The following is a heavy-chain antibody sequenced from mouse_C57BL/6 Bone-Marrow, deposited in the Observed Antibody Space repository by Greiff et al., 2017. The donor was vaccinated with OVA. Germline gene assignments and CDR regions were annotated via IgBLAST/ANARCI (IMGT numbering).Heavy chain of an antibody. CDR2: IYPGSGTT. CDR3: VRGRDNGSKNYWYFDD. V-gene: IGHV1-81*01. J-gene: IGHJ1*03. CDR1: GYTFTSYG. Sequence: QVQLKESGAELARPGASVKLSCKASGYTFTSYGISWVKPRTGQGLEWIGEIYPGSGTTYYYEKFKGKATLTADKSSRTAYMELSSLTSEASAVFDGVRGRDNGSKNYWYFDDWGKGTTVTVSA. D-gene: IGHD1-1*01.